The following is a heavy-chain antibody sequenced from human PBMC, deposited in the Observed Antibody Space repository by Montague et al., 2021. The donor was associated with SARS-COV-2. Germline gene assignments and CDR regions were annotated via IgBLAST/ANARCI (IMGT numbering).Heavy chain of an antibody. CDR1: GFTFSSYA. CDR3: ASSLVWFEIDY. D-gene: IGHD3-10*01. CDR2: ISYDGSNK. Sequence: SLRLSCAASGFTFSSYAMHWVRQAPGKGLEWVAVISYDGSNKYYADSVKGRFTISRDNSTNTLYLQMNSLRAEDTAVYYCASSLVWFEIDYWGQGTLVTVSS. V-gene: IGHV3-30*04. J-gene: IGHJ4*02.